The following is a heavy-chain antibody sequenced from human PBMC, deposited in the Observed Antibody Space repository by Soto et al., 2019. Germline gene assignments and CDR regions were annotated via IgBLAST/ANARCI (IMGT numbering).Heavy chain of an antibody. Sequence: EGQLLESGGGLVQPGGSLRLYCAASGFTFSNYAMSWVRQAPGKGLEWVSAITGSGGTTYYADSVKGRFTISRDNSKNTLYLQMNSLRAEDTAVYYCAKSLGTVTTRSWYFDLWGRGTLVTVSS. CDR1: GFTFSNYA. D-gene: IGHD4-4*01. V-gene: IGHV3-23*01. J-gene: IGHJ2*01. CDR3: AKSLGTVTTRSWYFDL. CDR2: ITGSGGTT.